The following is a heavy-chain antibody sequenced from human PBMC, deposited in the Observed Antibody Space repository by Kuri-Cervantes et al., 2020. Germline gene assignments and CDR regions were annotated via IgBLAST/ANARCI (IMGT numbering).Heavy chain of an antibody. D-gene: IGHD6-13*01. V-gene: IGHV3-30-3*01. CDR2: ISYDGSNK. J-gene: IGHJ4*02. Sequence: GESLKISCAASGFTFSSYAMHWVRQAPGKGLEWVAVISYDGSNKYYADSVKGRFTISRDNSKNTLYLQMNSLRAGDTAVYYCARVPSGGSSDYWGQGTLVTVSS. CDR3: ARVPSGGSSDY. CDR1: GFTFSSYA.